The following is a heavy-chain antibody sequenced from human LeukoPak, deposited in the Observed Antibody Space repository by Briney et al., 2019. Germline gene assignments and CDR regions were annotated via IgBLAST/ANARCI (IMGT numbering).Heavy chain of an antibody. CDR1: GFTFSNYA. CDR3: AKWGGYDVLTGYYVSDY. D-gene: IGHD3-9*01. CDR2: ITGGGRST. Sequence: GGSLRHSCGASGFTFSNYAMSWVRQAPGKGLEWVSAITGGGRSTYYADSVKGRFTISRDNSKNTLYLQMNSLRTEDTAVYYCAKWGGYDVLTGYYVSDYWGQGTLVTVSS. V-gene: IGHV3-23*01. J-gene: IGHJ4*02.